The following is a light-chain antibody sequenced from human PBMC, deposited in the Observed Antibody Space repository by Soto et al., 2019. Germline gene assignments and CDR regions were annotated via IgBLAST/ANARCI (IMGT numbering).Light chain of an antibody. CDR1: QSISTR. CDR3: QQYNSYSRT. V-gene: IGKV1-5*01. J-gene: IGKJ1*01. Sequence: DIQMTQSPFTLSESLGDRVTIXXRTSQSISTRLAWYQQKPGKAPXPLTYDASRLESGVPSRFSGSASGTEFTLTISSLQPDDFATYYCQQYNSYSRTFGQGTKVDI. CDR2: DAS.